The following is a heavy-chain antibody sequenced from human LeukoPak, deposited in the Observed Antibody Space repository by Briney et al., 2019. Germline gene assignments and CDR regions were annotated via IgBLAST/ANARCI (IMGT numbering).Heavy chain of an antibody. J-gene: IGHJ6*03. CDR3: TRFGHYDFWSGYSFNYYYYYMDV. CDR2: IRSKAYGGTT. Sequence: TGGSLRLSCTASGFTFGDYAMSWDRQAPGKGLEWVGFIRSKAYGGTTEYAASVKGRFTISRDDSKSIAYLQMNSLKTEDTAVYYCTRFGHYDFWSGYSFNYYYYYMDVWGKGTTVTVSS. V-gene: IGHV3-49*04. CDR1: GFTFGDYA. D-gene: IGHD3-3*01.